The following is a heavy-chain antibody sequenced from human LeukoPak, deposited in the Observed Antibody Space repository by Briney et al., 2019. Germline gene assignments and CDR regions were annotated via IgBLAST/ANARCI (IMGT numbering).Heavy chain of an antibody. CDR2: ISYDGSNK. D-gene: IGHD3-10*01. Sequence: PGGSLRLSCAASGFTFSSYAMHWVRQAPGKGLEWVAVISYDGSNKYYADSVKGRFTISRDNSKNTLFLQMNSLRAEDTAVYYCARDLSAPFGSGSYYRSLGYWGQGTLVTVSS. CDR1: GFTFSSYA. J-gene: IGHJ4*02. CDR3: ARDLSAPFGSGSYYRSLGY. V-gene: IGHV3-30*04.